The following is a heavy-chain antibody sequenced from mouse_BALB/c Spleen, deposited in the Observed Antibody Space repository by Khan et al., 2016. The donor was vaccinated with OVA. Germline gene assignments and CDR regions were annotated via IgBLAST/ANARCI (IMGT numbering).Heavy chain of an antibody. V-gene: IGHV1-62-2*01. CDR1: GYMFTEYI. Sequence: QVQLKQSGAELVKPGASVKLSCKASGYMFTEYIIHWVKQRSGQGLEWIGWFYPGTGSIKNNEKFKDKATLTADKSSSTVYMELSRLTSEDSAVYFGAKHERYGNLIDYWGQGTTLTVSS. D-gene: IGHD2-1*01. CDR2: FYPGTGSI. J-gene: IGHJ2*01. CDR3: AKHERYGNLIDY.